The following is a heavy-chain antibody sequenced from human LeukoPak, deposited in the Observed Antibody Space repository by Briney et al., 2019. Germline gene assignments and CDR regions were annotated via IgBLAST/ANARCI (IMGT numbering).Heavy chain of an antibody. V-gene: IGHV3-74*01. CDR1: GFTFGSYW. D-gene: IGHD5-12*01. CDR3: TTIRPGY. J-gene: IGHJ4*02. CDR2: IKDGGTTT. Sequence: PGGSLRLSCAASGFTFGSYWIHWVRQVPGKGLVWVSRIKDGGTTTDYADSVKGRFTISRDDAKNTLYLQMSSLRAEDTAVYYCTTIRPGYWGQGTLVTVSP.